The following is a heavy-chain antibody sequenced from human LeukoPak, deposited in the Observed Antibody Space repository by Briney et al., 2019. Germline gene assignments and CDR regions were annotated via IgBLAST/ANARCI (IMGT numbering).Heavy chain of an antibody. V-gene: IGHV4-39*07. CDR2: IFYSGST. Sequence: PSETLSLTCTVSGGSISTSSYYWGWVRQPPGKGLEWIGNIFYSGSTYYSPSLKSRVTISLDTSKNQFSLKLSSVTAADTAVYYCASKVLGEVDWLLHTNSPGWFDPWGQGTLVTVSS. D-gene: IGHD3-9*01. CDR3: ASKVLGEVDWLLHTNSPGWFDP. J-gene: IGHJ5*02. CDR1: GGSISTSSYY.